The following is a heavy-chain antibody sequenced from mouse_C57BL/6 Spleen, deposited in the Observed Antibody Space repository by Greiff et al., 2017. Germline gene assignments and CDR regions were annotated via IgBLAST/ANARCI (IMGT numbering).Heavy chain of an antibody. V-gene: IGHV1-59*01. Sequence: VQLQHPGAELVRPGTSVKLSCKASGYTFTSYWMHWVKQRPGQGLEWIGVIDPSDSYTNYNQKFKGKATLTVDTSSSTAYMQLSSLTSEDSAVYYCARSKVTGAMDYWGQGTSVTVSS. D-gene: IGHD1-3*01. CDR1: GYTFTSYW. CDR3: ARSKVTGAMDY. J-gene: IGHJ4*01. CDR2: IDPSDSYT.